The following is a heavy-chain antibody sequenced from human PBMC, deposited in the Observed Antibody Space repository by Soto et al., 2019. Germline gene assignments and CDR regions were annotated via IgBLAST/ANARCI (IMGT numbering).Heavy chain of an antibody. CDR1: GFTFSSYA. D-gene: IGHD6-19*01. J-gene: IGHJ4*02. Sequence: QVQLVESGGGVVQPGRSLRLSCAASGFTFSSYAMHWVRQAPGKGLEWVAVISYDGSNKYYADSVKGRFTISRDNSKNTLYLQMNSLRAEDTAVYYCARDRGAIAVSYFDYWGQGTLVTVSS. CDR3: ARDRGAIAVSYFDY. V-gene: IGHV3-30-3*01. CDR2: ISYDGSNK.